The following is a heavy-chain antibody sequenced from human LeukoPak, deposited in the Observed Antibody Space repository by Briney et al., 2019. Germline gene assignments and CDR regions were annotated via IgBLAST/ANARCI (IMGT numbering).Heavy chain of an antibody. CDR3: ARVPLRFLEPFDY. CDR2: ISHRGIT. D-gene: IGHD3-3*01. J-gene: IGHJ4*02. V-gene: IGHV4-34*01. CDR1: GGSFSGYY. Sequence: SETLSLTCAVYGGSFSGYYWSWIRQPPGKGLEWIGEISHRGITNYNPSLKSRVTISVDTSKNQFSLQLNSVTAADTAVYYCARVPLRFLEPFDYWGQGTLVTVSS.